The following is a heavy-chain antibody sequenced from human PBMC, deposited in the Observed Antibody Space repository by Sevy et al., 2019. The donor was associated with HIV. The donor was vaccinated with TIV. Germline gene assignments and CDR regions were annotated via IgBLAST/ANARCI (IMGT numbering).Heavy chain of an antibody. CDR3: KWGPDHYIWGTHDY. V-gene: IGHV3-30*02. Sequence: GGSLRLSCAASGFTFSSYGMHWVRQAPGKGLEWVAFIQYDGSNKYYSDSVKGRFTISRDNSKNTLYLQMNSLRAEDTAVYYCKWGPDHYIWGTHDYWGHGTLVTVSS. D-gene: IGHD3-16*01. J-gene: IGHJ4*01. CDR2: IQYDGSNK. CDR1: GFTFSSYG.